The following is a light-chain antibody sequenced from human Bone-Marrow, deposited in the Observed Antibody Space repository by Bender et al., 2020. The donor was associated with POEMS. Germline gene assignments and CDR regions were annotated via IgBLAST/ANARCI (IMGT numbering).Light chain of an antibody. J-gene: IGLJ3*02. CDR2: GVT. CDR3: QSYDSDLNGWV. V-gene: IGLV2-14*01. Sequence: QSALTQPASVSGSPGQSITISCTGTSSDVGAYNYVSWYQQHPGKVPKLMIFGVTDRPSGVSNRFSGSKSGSTASLAITGLQSEDEAAYFCQSYDSDLNGWVFGGGTKLTVL. CDR1: SSDVGAYNY.